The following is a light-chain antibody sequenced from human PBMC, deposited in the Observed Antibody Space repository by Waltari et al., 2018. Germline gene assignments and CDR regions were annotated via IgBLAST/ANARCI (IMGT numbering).Light chain of an antibody. J-gene: IGLJ2*01. Sequence: SYDLIQPPSVSVSPGQTASITSSGDGLGNKYVYWYQQKSGQSPILVIYQDSNRPSGIPERFSGSNSGNTATLTIRGTQALDEADFYCQTWDSNTGVFGGGTKLTVL. CDR3: QTWDSNTGV. V-gene: IGLV3-1*01. CDR1: GLGNKY. CDR2: QDS.